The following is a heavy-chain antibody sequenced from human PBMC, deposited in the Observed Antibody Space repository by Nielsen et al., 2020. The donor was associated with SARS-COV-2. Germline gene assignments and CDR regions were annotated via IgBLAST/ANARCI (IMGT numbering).Heavy chain of an antibody. Sequence: RGSLRLSCAASGFTFTNYGMTWVRQDPGKGLEWVSTISASGGSTFYTDSVKGRFTISRDSFKNTLYLQMNSLRAEDTAVYYCAASKSGYYFDLWGQGTLVTVSS. CDR2: ISASGGST. CDR1: GFTFTNYG. D-gene: IGHD6-13*01. J-gene: IGHJ4*02. CDR3: AASKSGYYFDL. V-gene: IGHV3-23*01.